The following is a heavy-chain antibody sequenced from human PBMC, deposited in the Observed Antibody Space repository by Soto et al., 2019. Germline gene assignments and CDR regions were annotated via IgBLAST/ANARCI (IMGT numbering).Heavy chain of an antibody. Sequence: ASVKVSCKASGGTFSSYAISWVRQAPGQGLEWMGGIIPIFGTANYAQKFQGRVTITADESTSTAYMELSSLRSEDTAVYYCARSAYYYDSSGYYQKPYYYGMDVWGQGTTVTVSS. CDR1: GGTFSSYA. J-gene: IGHJ6*02. CDR3: ARSAYYYDSSGYYQKPYYYGMDV. CDR2: IIPIFGTA. V-gene: IGHV1-69*13. D-gene: IGHD3-22*01.